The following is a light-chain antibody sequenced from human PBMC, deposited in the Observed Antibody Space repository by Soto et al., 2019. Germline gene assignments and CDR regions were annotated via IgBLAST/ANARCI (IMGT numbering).Light chain of an antibody. J-gene: IGKJ5*01. V-gene: IGKV3-20*01. CDR3: HQYGSSHPIT. CDR2: GTS. Sequence: EIVLTQSPGTLSLSPGERATLSCRASQSLSSNNLGWYFAWYQQNPGQTPRLLIYGTSSRATGIPDRFSGRGSATDFTLTISRLEPEDFAVYYCHQYGSSHPITFGQGTRLEIK. CDR1: QSLSSNN.